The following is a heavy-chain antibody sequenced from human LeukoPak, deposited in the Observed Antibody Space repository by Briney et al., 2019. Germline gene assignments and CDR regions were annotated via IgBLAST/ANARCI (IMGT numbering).Heavy chain of an antibody. Sequence: ASVKVSCKASGYTFTGYYMHWVRQAPGQGLEWMGWINPNSGGTNYAQKFQGRVAMTRDTSITTAYMELSRLTSDDTAVYYCARDVLGGYDQEFDYWGQGTLVTVSS. CDR1: GYTFTGYY. V-gene: IGHV1-2*02. CDR3: ARDVLGGYDQEFDY. CDR2: INPNSGGT. D-gene: IGHD5-12*01. J-gene: IGHJ4*02.